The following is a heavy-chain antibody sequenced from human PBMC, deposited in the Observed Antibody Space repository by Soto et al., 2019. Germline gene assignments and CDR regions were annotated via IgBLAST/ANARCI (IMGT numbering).Heavy chain of an antibody. CDR2: IYYSGST. Sequence: QLQLQESGPGLVKPSETLSLTCTVSGGSISSYYWSWIRQPPGKGLEWIGYIYYSGSTNYNPSLKSLVTTSVDTSKNLFSLKLSSVTAADTAVYYCARLEGYWYFDIWGRGALVTVSS. CDR3: ARLEGYWYFDI. V-gene: IGHV4-59*08. D-gene: IGHD3-3*01. CDR1: GGSISSYY. J-gene: IGHJ2*01.